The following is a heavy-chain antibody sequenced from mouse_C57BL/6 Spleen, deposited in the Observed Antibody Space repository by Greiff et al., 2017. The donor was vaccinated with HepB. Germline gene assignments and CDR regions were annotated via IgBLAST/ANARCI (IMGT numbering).Heavy chain of an antibody. CDR3: ASTMVMTTGYAMDY. CDR2: IYPRSGNT. Sequence: QVQLQQSGAELARPGASVKLSCKASGYTFTSYGISWVKQRTGQGLEWIGEIYPRSGNTYYNEKFKGKATLTADKSSSTAYMELRSLTSEDSAVYFCASTMVMTTGYAMDYWGQGTSVTVSS. D-gene: IGHD2-2*01. CDR1: GYTFTSYG. V-gene: IGHV1-81*01. J-gene: IGHJ4*01.